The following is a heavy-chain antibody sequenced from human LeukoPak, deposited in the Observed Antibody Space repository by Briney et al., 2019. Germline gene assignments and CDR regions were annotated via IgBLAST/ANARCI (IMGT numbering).Heavy chain of an antibody. D-gene: IGHD2-15*01. J-gene: IGHJ4*02. Sequence: ASVKVSCKASGYTSTGYYMHWVRQAPGQGLEWMGWINPHTGGTNYAQKFQGRVTMTRDTSISTAYMELSGLTSDDTAVYYCARPYCSGGSCHDYFDYWGQGTLVTVSS. CDR3: ARPYCSGGSCHDYFDY. V-gene: IGHV1-2*02. CDR1: GYTSTGYY. CDR2: INPHTGGT.